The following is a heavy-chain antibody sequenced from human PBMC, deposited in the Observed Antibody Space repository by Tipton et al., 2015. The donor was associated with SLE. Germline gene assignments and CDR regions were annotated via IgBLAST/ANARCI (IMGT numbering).Heavy chain of an antibody. CDR2: IYYSGST. V-gene: IGHV4-39*01. Sequence: TLSLTCTVSGGSISSSSYYWGWIRQPPGKGLEWIGSIYYSGSTYYNPSLKSRVTISVDTSKNQFSLRLSSVTAADTAVYYCARLVNLSYLDYWGQGTLVTVSS. CDR3: ARLVNLSYLDY. CDR1: GGSISSSSYY. D-gene: IGHD2-21*01. J-gene: IGHJ4*02.